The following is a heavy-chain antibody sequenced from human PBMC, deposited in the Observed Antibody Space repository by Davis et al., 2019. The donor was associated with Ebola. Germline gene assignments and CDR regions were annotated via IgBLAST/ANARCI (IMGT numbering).Heavy chain of an antibody. J-gene: IGHJ3*01. CDR2: MSHSSNTI. D-gene: IGHD2-21*02. Sequence: GESLKISCAASEFTFSGYAMSWVRQAPGKGLEWVSYMSHSSNTIYYADSVKGRFTISRDNAKNSLFLQMNNLRDEDTAVYYCVRGRDIVVVTATPCFGFWGQGTMVTVSS. V-gene: IGHV3-48*02. CDR3: VRGRDIVVVTATPCFGF. CDR1: EFTFSGYA.